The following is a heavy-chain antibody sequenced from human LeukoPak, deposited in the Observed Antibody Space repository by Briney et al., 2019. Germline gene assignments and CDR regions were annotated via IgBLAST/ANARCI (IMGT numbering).Heavy chain of an antibody. CDR1: GFTFSSYA. CDR3: AKAPATGEGYYFYYMDV. CDR2: TNGRAATA. Sequence: GGSLRLSCAASGFASGFTFSSYAMSWVRQAPGKGLERVASTNGRAATAYYADSVRGRFTISRDNSKNTLYLQMNSLGADDTAVYYCAKAPATGEGYYFYYMDVWGKGTTVTVSS. J-gene: IGHJ6*03. D-gene: IGHD7-27*01. V-gene: IGHV3-23*01.